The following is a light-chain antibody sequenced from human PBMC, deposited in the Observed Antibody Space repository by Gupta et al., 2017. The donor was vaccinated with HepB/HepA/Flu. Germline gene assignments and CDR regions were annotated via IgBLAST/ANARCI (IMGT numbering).Light chain of an antibody. J-gene: IGLJ2*01. V-gene: IGLV1-47*01. CDR3: AAGCDSLSGRVV. CDR2: RNN. Sequence: QPVLPQPPSASGTPGQRVTLSCSGSSANIGSNYVYWYQQLPGTAPKLLIYRNNQRPSGVPDRFSGSKSGTSASLAIIGLRSEDEADYYCAAGCDSLSGRVVFGGGTKLTVL. CDR1: SANIGSNY.